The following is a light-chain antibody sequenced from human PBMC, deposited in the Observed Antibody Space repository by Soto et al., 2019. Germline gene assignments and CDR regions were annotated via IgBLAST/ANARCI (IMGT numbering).Light chain of an antibody. J-gene: IGKJ1*01. V-gene: IGKV3-15*01. CDR2: GIS. Sequence: EIELTQSPATLSVSPGERAALSCRASQTVRTNLAWYQQKPGQTPRLLIYGISTRATDVPARFSGGGSGTDFTLSIGSMQSEDSAVYYCQQYQSLWTVGQGTKVDSK. CDR3: QQYQSLWT. CDR1: QTVRTN.